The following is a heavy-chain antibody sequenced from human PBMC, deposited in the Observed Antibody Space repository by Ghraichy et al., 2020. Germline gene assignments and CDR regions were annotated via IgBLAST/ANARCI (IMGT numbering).Heavy chain of an antibody. J-gene: IGHJ4*02. CDR2: ISGSSSYT. Sequence: GGSLRLSCAASGFTFRDHFMSWIRQAPGKGLEWVSCISGSSSYTDNAQSVKGRFTISRDNAKNSLHLQMNNLRPEDTAVYYCARERNDGFDYWGQGTLVTVSS. D-gene: IGHD1-1*01. CDR3: ARERNDGFDY. V-gene: IGHV3-11*06. CDR1: GFTFRDHF.